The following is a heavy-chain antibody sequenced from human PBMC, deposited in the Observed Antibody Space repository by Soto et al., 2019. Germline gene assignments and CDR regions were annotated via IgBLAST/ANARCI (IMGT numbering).Heavy chain of an antibody. Sequence: QVQLVQSGAEVKKPGSSVKVSCKTSGGTFGNSAVTWVRQAPGQGLEWMGGIVPMFATANYAQKVQGRVTITADDSTSTAYMELSSLRSDDTAVYYCAREGDPRNDFWSGPLGGGWFDPWGQGTLVTVSS. CDR1: GGTFGNSA. D-gene: IGHD3-3*01. V-gene: IGHV1-69*12. CDR2: IVPMFATA. CDR3: AREGDPRNDFWSGPLGGGWFDP. J-gene: IGHJ5*02.